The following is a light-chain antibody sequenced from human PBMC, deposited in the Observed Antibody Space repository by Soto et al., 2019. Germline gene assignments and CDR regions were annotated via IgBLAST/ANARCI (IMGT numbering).Light chain of an antibody. Sequence: QSVLTQPPSVSGAPGQRVTISCTGSSSNIGAGYDVHWYQQLPGTAPKLLIYGNSNRPSGVPDRFSGSKSGTSASLAITGLQAEDEADCYCQSYDSSLSGANYVFGTGTKLTVL. J-gene: IGLJ1*01. V-gene: IGLV1-40*01. CDR2: GNS. CDR1: SSNIGAGYD. CDR3: QSYDSSLSGANYV.